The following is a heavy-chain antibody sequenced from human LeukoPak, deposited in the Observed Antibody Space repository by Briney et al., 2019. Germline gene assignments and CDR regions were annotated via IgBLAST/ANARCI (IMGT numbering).Heavy chain of an antibody. D-gene: IGHD1-26*01. CDR3: ARHSLGRNSGYYFDN. J-gene: IGHJ4*03. CDR2: IYYTGST. CDR1: AGSLGNTIFY. Sequence: SETLSLTCTDSAGSLGNTIFYTGWIRQPPGKGLEWIGTIYYTGSTYYNPSLKSRVTISVDTSKNQFSLKLSSVTAADTAVYYCARHSLGRNSGYYFDNWGQGILVTVSS. V-gene: IGHV4-39*01.